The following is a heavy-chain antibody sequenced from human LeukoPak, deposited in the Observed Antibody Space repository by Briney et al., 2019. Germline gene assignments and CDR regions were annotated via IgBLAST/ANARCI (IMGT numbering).Heavy chain of an antibody. CDR3: ARALFRADYTSGYYYMDV. Sequence: SETLSLTCTVSGYSISSGYYWGWIRQPPGKGLEWIGNIYHSGSTYYNPSLKSRLTISVDTSKNQFSLKLSSVTAADTAVYYCARALFRADYTSGYYYMDVWGKGTTVTISS. CDR1: GYSISSGYY. CDR2: IYHSGST. D-gene: IGHD4-11*01. J-gene: IGHJ6*03. V-gene: IGHV4-38-2*02.